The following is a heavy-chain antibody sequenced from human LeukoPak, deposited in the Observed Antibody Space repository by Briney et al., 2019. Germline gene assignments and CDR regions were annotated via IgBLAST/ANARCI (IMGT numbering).Heavy chain of an antibody. D-gene: IGHD4-17*01. J-gene: IGHJ6*02. V-gene: IGHV3-23*01. CDR1: GFTFSSYA. CDR2: ISGSGGST. CDR3: AKSYGDYRPYYYYGMDV. Sequence: GGSLRLSCAASGFTFSSYAMSWVRQAPGKGLEWVSAISGSGGSTYYADSVKGRFTISGDNSKNTLYLQMNSLRAEDTAVYYCAKSYGDYRPYYYYGMDVWGQGTTVTVSS.